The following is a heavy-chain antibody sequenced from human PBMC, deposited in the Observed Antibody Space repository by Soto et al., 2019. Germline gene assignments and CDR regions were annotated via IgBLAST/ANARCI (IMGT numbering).Heavy chain of an antibody. CDR3: ARARIGAAGTVAYVDY. V-gene: IGHV3-30-3*01. D-gene: IGHD6-13*01. CDR2: ISSDGSRD. CDR1: GFRFSSFA. J-gene: IGHJ4*02. Sequence: QVQLVESGGGVVQPGRSLRLSCTASGFRFSSFAMHWVRQTPGKGLVWVAVISSDGSRDYYADSVKGRFTISRDNSNNTLYLQMGRLGGDDTAVYFCARARIGAAGTVAYVDYWGQGTLVTVSS.